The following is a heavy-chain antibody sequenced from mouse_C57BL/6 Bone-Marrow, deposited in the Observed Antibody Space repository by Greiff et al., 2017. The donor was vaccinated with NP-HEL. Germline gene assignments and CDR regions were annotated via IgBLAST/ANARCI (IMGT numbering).Heavy chain of an antibody. V-gene: IGHV1-61*01. J-gene: IGHJ2*01. CDR2: IYPSDSET. D-gene: IGHD1-1*01. Sequence: KQRPGQGLEWIGNIYPSDSETHYNQKFKDKATLTVDKSSSTAYMQLSSLTSEDSAVYYCARDYYGSSSYFDYWGQGTTLTVSS. CDR3: ARDYYGSSSYFDY.